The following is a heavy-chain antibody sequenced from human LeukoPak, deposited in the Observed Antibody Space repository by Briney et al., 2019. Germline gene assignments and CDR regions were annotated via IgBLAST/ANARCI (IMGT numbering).Heavy chain of an antibody. Sequence: SETLSLTCTVSGGSISSYYWSWIRQPAGKGLEWIGRIYTSGSTNYNPSLKSRVTMSVDTSKNQFSLKLSSVTAADTAVYYCARDEDAEAVAGSYAFAIWGQGTMVTVSS. J-gene: IGHJ3*02. CDR3: ARDEDAEAVAGSYAFAI. CDR1: GGSISSYY. V-gene: IGHV4-4*07. CDR2: IYTSGST. D-gene: IGHD6-19*01.